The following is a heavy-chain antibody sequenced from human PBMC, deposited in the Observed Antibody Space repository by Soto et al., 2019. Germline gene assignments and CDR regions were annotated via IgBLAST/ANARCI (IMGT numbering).Heavy chain of an antibody. CDR3: ASSYGSGYRAFDY. Sequence: QVQLVQSGAEVKRPGSSVKVSCKASGDTFNFYSINWVRQAPGVGLEWVGRVNPILSMSNYAQRFQGRVTMTAYKSTSTAYMELRSLRSEDTAIYYCASSYGSGYRAFDYWGQGALVTVSS. V-gene: IGHV1-69*02. CDR1: GDTFNFYS. J-gene: IGHJ4*02. D-gene: IGHD3-10*01. CDR2: VNPILSMS.